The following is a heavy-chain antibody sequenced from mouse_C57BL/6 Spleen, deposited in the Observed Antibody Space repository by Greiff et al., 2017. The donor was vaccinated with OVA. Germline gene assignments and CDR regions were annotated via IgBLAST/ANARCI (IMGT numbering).Heavy chain of an antibody. CDR1: GYTFSDYG. D-gene: IGHD1-1*01. CDR2: ISSGSSTI. CDR3: ARDYCGRSYYAMDY. J-gene: IGHJ4*01. Sequence: VQLKQSGGGLVKPGGSLKLSCAASGYTFSDYGMHWVRQAPEQGLEWIAYISSGSSTIYYTDTVKGPSTLSIDNAKNTLFLQMTSLRAEDTAVYYGARDYCGRSYYAMDYWGQGTSVTVSS. V-gene: IGHV5-17*01.